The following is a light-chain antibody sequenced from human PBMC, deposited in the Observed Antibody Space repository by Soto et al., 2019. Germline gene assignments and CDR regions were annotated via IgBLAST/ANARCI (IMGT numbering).Light chain of an antibody. J-gene: IGKJ2*01. V-gene: IGKV3-20*01. CDR2: GAS. CDR1: QSLSSIY. Sequence: EIVLTQSPGTLSLSPGERVTLSCRASQSLSSIYLAWYQQKPGQAPRLLIYGASSRATGIPDRFSGSGSGTDFTLTISRLEPEDFAVYYCQQYGSSLYTFGQGTKLEIK. CDR3: QQYGSSLYT.